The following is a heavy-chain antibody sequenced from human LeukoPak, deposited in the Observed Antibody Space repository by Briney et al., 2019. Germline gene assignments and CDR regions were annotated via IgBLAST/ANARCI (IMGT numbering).Heavy chain of an antibody. CDR3: ARTCGRGTIDPGTSGFVDY. J-gene: IGHJ4*02. CDR1: GASISSSTCY. Sequence: SETLSLTCTVSGASISSSTCYWDWIRQPPGKGLEWMGSIFYSGSTNYKSSLWSRITISIDTSKNQSSLKLNSVTAADTAVYYCARTCGRGTIDPGTSGFVDYWGQGTLVTVSS. D-gene: IGHD3-22*01. CDR2: IFYSGST. V-gene: IGHV4-39*01.